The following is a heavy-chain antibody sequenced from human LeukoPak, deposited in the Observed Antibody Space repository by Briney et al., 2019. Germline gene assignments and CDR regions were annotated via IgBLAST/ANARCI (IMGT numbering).Heavy chain of an antibody. CDR2: ISYDGSNK. J-gene: IGHJ5*02. CDR1: GFTFSSYA. V-gene: IGHV3-30-3*01. CDR3: ARDSGFDP. D-gene: IGHD3-10*01. Sequence: GRSLRLSCAASGFTFSSYAMHWVRQAPGKGLEWVAVISYDGSNKYYADSVKGRFTISRDNAKNSLYLQMNSLRAEDTAVYYCARDSGFDPWGQGTLVTVSS.